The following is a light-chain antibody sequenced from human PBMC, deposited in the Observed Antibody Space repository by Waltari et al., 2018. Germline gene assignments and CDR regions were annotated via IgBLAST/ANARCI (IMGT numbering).Light chain of an antibody. CDR2: DVT. CDR1: GSDVGAYNY. CDR3: CSYAGRYTSV. J-gene: IGLJ2*01. Sequence: QSALTQPASVSGSPGQSITISCTGTGSDVGAYNYVFWYQQYPAKAPKLTIYDVTMRPTRVPDRFSGSKSGNTASLTISGLRTEDEADYHCCSYAGRYTSVFGGGTKVTVL. V-gene: IGLV2-11*01.